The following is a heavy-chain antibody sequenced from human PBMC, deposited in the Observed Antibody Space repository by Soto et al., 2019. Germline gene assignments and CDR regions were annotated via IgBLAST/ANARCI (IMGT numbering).Heavy chain of an antibody. D-gene: IGHD3-16*01. V-gene: IGHV3-23*01. J-gene: IGHJ6*03. CDR3: VKFRGRAYHYYYMDV. CDR1: GFSFSTYG. CDR2: YGGSGGST. Sequence: DVHLLESGGGLAQRGGSLRLSCAASGFSFSTYGMTWVRQAPGKGLEWVSYGGSGGSTYYADSVKGRFTISRDNSKNTLYLQMNSLRAEDTAVYYCVKFRGRAYHYYYMDVWGNGTTVTVSS.